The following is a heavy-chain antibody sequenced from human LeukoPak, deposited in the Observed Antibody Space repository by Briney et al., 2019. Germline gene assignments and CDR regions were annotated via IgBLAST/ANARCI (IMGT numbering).Heavy chain of an antibody. CDR3: TRVGYIDEGIDY. CDR1: GFPFSSYW. D-gene: IGHD5-24*01. V-gene: IGHV3-7*04. Sequence: SGGSLRLSCVASGFPFSSYWMTWVRQAPGKGLEWVANIKQDGSKKSYVDSVKDRFTISRDNAKNSLYLQMNSLRAEDTAIYYCTRVGYIDEGIDYWGQGTLVTVSS. CDR2: IKQDGSKK. J-gene: IGHJ4*02.